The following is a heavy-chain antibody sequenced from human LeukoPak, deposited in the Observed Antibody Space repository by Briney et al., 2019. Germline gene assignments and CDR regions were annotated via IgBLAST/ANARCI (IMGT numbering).Heavy chain of an antibody. J-gene: IGHJ4*02. V-gene: IGHV3-23*01. CDR3: ARAPFYYDSSGYSYFDG. Sequence: GGSLRLSCAAPGFTFSSYAMSWVRQAPGKGLEWVSAISGSGGSTYYADSVKGRFTISRDNSKNTLYLQMNSLRAEDTALYYCARAPFYYDSSGYSYFDGWGQGTLVTVSS. CDR1: GFTFSSYA. D-gene: IGHD3-22*01. CDR2: ISGSGGST.